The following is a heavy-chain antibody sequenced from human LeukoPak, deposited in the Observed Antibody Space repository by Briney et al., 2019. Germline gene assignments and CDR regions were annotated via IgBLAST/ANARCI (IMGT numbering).Heavy chain of an antibody. D-gene: IGHD5-24*01. J-gene: IGHJ4*02. V-gene: IGHV3-23*01. CDR3: AKAQITQYYFDY. CDR1: GFTFSSYA. CDR2: ISGSGGST. Sequence: PGESLRLSCAASGFTFSSYAMSGARQAPGRGREGVSAISGSGGSTYYADSVKGRFTISRDNSKNTLYLQMNSLRAEDTAVYYCAKAQITQYYFDYWGQGTLVAVSS.